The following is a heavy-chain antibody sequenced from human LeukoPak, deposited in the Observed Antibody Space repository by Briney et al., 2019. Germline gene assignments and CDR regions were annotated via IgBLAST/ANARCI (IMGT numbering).Heavy chain of an antibody. CDR2: IYTSGST. Sequence: PSETLSLTCTVSGGSISSYYWSWIRQPAGKGLEWIGRIYTSGSTNYNPSLKSRVTMSVDTSKNQFSLKLSSVTAADTAVYYCARGPGSGWYGWRGYYFDYWGQGTLVTVSS. V-gene: IGHV4-4*07. D-gene: IGHD6-19*01. CDR3: ARGPGSGWYGWRGYYFDY. J-gene: IGHJ4*02. CDR1: GGSISSYY.